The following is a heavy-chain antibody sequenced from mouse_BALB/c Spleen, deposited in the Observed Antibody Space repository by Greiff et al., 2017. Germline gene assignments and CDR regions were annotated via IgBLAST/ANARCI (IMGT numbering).Heavy chain of an antibody. D-gene: IGHD2-14*01. CDR2: INPGSGGT. J-gene: IGHJ2*01. CDR1: GYAFTNFL. V-gene: IGHV1-54*01. CDR3: ARSGYRYEDY. Sequence: VQLQQSGAELVRPGTSVKVSCKASGYAFTNFLIEWVKQRPGQGLEWIGVINPGSGGTNYNEKFKGKSTLTADKSSSTAYMQLSSLTSDDSAVYFWARSGYRYEDYWGQGTTLTVSS.